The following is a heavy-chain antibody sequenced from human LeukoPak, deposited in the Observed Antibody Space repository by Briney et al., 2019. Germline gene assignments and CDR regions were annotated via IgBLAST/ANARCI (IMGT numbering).Heavy chain of an antibody. CDR3: AKVIAPSGYSSGWS. CDR1: GFTFSSYA. J-gene: IGHJ5*02. V-gene: IGHV3-23*01. Sequence: GGSLRLSCAASGFTFSSYAMSWVREAPGKGLEWVSAISGSGGSTYYADSVKGRFTISRDNSKNTLYLQMNSLRAEDTAVYYCAKVIAPSGYSSGWSWGQGTLVTVSS. D-gene: IGHD6-19*01. CDR2: ISGSGGST.